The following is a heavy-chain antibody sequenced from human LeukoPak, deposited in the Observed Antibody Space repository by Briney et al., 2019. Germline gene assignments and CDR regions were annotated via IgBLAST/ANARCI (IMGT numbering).Heavy chain of an antibody. D-gene: IGHD2-8*02. CDR3: AGHHPRNTVDF. CDR1: GGSISSGGYY. J-gene: IGHJ4*02. CDR2: VYYSGST. Sequence: SETLSLTCTVSGGSISSGGYYWSWIRQHPGKGLEWIGYVYYSGSTYYNPSLKSRVTISVDTSKNQFSLKLSSVTAADTAVYYCAGHHPRNTVDFWGQGTLVTVSS. V-gene: IGHV4-31*03.